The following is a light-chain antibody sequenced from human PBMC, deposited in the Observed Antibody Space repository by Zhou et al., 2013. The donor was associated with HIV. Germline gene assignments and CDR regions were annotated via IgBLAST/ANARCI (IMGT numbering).Light chain of an antibody. V-gene: IGKV3-20*01. Sequence: EIVLTQSPGTLSLSPGERATLSCRASQSIIGNCLAWYQQIRGQAPRLLIYGASNRATGIPDRFSGSGSGTDFTLTISRLEPEDFAVYSCQQYALSPRTFGQGTKVEIK. CDR1: QSIIGNC. CDR3: QQYALSPRT. J-gene: IGKJ1*01. CDR2: GAS.